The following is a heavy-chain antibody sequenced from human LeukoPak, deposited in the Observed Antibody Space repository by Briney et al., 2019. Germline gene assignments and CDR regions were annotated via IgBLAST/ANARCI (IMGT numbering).Heavy chain of an antibody. CDR2: IYYSGST. CDR3: ARGSAVGSGDDY. J-gene: IGHJ4*02. D-gene: IGHD2-2*01. V-gene: IGHV4-30-4*08. Sequence: SETLSLTCTVSGGSISSGDYYWRWIRQPPGKGLEWIGYIYYSGSTYYNPSLKSRVTISVDTSKNQFSLKLSSVTAADTAVYYCARGSAVGSGDDYWGQGTLVTVSP. CDR1: GGSISSGDYY.